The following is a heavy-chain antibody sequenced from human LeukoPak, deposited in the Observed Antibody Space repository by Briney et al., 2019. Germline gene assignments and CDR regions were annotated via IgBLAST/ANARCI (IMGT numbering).Heavy chain of an antibody. J-gene: IGHJ4*02. V-gene: IGHV4-59*08. D-gene: IGHD6-13*01. CDR2: IYYSGST. CDR3: ARHARAAAGNYDY. Sequence: PSETPSLTCTVSGGSISSYYWSWIRQPPGKGLEWIGYIYYSGSTNYNPSLKSRVTISVDTSKNQFSLKLSSVTAADTAVYYCARHARAAAGNYDYWGQGTLVTVSS. CDR1: GGSISSYY.